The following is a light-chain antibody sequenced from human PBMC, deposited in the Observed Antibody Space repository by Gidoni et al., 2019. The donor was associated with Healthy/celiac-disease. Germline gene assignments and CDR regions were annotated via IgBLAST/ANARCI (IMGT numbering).Light chain of an antibody. J-gene: IGKJ2*01. Sequence: RVTITCRASQSISSYLNWYQQKPGKAPKLLIYAASSLQSGVPSRFSGSGSGTDFTLTISSLQPEDFATYYCQQSYSTAYTFXXXTKLEIK. CDR2: AAS. CDR3: QQSYSTAYT. V-gene: IGKV1-39*01. CDR1: QSISSY.